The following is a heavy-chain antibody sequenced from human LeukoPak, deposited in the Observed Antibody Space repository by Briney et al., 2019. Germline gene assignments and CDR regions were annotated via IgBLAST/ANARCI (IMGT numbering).Heavy chain of an antibody. CDR2: IIPIFGTA. V-gene: IGHV1-69*05. CDR3: ARGDAEMATTSGFDY. Sequence: ASVKVSCKASGGTFSSYAISWVRQAPGQGLEWMGGIIPIFGTANYAQKFQGRVTITTDESTSIAYMELSSLRSEDTAVYYCARGDAEMATTSGFDYWGQGTLVTVSS. J-gene: IGHJ4*02. CDR1: GGTFSSYA. D-gene: IGHD5-24*01.